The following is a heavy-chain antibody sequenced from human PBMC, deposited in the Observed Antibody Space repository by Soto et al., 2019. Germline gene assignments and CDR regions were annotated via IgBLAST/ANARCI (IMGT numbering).Heavy chain of an antibody. Sequence: PSQTLSLTCAISGDSVSSNYATWNRIRQSPSRGLEWLGRIYYRSKWGDGYAQSVKSRITINPDTSKNQFSLHLNSVTPEDTAVYYCARYESAAREAFDIWGQGTLVTVSS. D-gene: IGHD1-26*01. V-gene: IGHV6-1*01. CDR3: ARYESAAREAFDI. CDR1: GDSVSSNYAT. CDR2: IYYRSKWGD. J-gene: IGHJ3*02.